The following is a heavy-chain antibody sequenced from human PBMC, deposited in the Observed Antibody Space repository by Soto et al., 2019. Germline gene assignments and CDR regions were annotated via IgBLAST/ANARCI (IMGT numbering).Heavy chain of an antibody. J-gene: IGHJ4*02. V-gene: IGHV1-46*01. CDR1: GYTFTNYY. CDR2: INPGAGST. Sequence: ASVKVSCKTSGYTFTNYYIHWVRQAPGQGLEWMGIINPGAGSTTYTQKFQGWVTMTRDTSISTAYMELSRLRSDDTAVYYCARTHCSSTRCYVGSWDYWGQGTLVTVSS. D-gene: IGHD2-2*01. CDR3: ARTHCSSTRCYVGSWDY.